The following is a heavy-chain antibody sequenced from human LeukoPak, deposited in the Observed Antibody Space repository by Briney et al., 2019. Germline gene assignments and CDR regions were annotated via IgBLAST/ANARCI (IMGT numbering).Heavy chain of an antibody. J-gene: IGHJ4*02. CDR2: ISWDSGIV. CDR3: AXXAXXMAGNPDY. D-gene: IGHD6-19*01. Sequence: CXASGFTFNDYAMHWVRQAPGKGLEWVSHISWDSGIVVYADSVKGRFTISRDKAKNSLFLQMNSLRGEDTALYYCAXXAXXMAGNPDYWGQGTLVTVSS. V-gene: IGHV3-9*01. CDR1: GFTFNDYA.